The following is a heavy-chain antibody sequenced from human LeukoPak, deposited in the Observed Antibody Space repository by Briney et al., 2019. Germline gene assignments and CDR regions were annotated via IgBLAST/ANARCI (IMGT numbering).Heavy chain of an antibody. J-gene: IGHJ4*02. D-gene: IGHD6-19*01. CDR3: ARDSGWTFDS. CDR1: GFTFGSHW. CDR2: TNQDGSRK. V-gene: IGHV3-7*01. Sequence: GGSLRLSCTASGFTFGSHWMIWVRRAPGKGLEWVANTNQDGSRKKYVGSVRGRFTVSRDNAKNSVYLQMNSLGVEDTAIYYCARDSGWTFDSWGQGTLVTVSS.